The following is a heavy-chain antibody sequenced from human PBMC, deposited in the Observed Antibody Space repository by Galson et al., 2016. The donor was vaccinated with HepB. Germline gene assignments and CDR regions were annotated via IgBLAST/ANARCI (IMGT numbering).Heavy chain of an antibody. CDR2: VTWNGTP. V-gene: IGHV3-43*01. D-gene: IGHD3-3*01. J-gene: IGHJ4*02. CDR1: GFTFDDYT. CDR3: VKESQLGKISFGPRFDY. Sequence: SLRLSCAASGFTFDDYTMHWVRQSPGKGLEWGSLVTWNGTPYYADSVKGRSTITCDNNKSSLYLQMDSLRIEDAAFYYCVKESQLGKISFGPRFDYWGQGTLVTVSS.